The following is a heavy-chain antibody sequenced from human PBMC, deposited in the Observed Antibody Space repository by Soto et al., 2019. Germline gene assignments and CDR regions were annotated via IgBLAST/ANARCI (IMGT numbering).Heavy chain of an antibody. V-gene: IGHV4-38-2*02. Sequence: SETLSLTCTVSGASISGYYWGWIRQPPGKGLEWIGSIYHSGSTYYNPSLKSRVTISVDTSKNQFSLKLSSVTAADTAVYYCARTTVVTQDAFDIWGQGTMVTVSS. J-gene: IGHJ3*02. CDR1: GASISGYY. D-gene: IGHD4-17*01. CDR3: ARTTVVTQDAFDI. CDR2: IYHSGST.